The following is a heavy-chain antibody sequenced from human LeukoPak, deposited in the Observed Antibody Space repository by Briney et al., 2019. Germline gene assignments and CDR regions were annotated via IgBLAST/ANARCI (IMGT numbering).Heavy chain of an antibody. D-gene: IGHD3-10*01. V-gene: IGHV4-39*01. CDR1: GGSISSSSYY. CDR2: IYYSGST. CDR3: ASAGAPYYFDY. J-gene: IGHJ4*02. Sequence: SETLSLTCTVSGGSISSSSYYWGWIRQPPGKGLEWIGSIYYSGSTYYNPSLTSRVTISVDTSKNQFSLKLSSVTAADTAVYYCASAGAPYYFDYWGQGTLVTVSS.